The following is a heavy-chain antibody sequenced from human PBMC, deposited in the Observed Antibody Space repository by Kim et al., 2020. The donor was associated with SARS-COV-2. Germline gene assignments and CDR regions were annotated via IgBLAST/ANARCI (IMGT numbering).Heavy chain of an antibody. CDR3: TTDLRYYYGSSGYPSSLYGVCV. Sequence: GGSLRLSCAASGFTFSNAGMSWVRQAPGKGLEWVGRIKSKTAGGTSDYAAPGKVRITISRDDSTNTLYLQMNSLKTADTSVYDCTTDLRYYYGSSGYPSSLYGVCVWGPVTTLTLSS. CDR1: GFTFSNAG. V-gene: IGHV3-15*01. CDR2: IKSKTAGGTS. J-gene: IGHJ6*02. D-gene: IGHD3-22*01.